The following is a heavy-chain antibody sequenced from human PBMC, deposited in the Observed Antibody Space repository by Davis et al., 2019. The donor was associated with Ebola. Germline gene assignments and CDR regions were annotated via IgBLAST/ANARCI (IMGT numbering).Heavy chain of an antibody. CDR3: ERDKRSSWYGGMDV. D-gene: IGHD6-19*01. J-gene: IGHJ6*02. CDR2: RWYDGSNK. Sequence: GESLKIPCAASGFPFSSYGMHRVLQAPGKGLEWVAVRWYDGSNKYYADSVKGRFTISRDNSKNTLYLQMNSLRAEDTAVYYCERDKRSSWYGGMDVWGQGTTVTVSS. V-gene: IGHV3-33*01. CDR1: GFPFSSYG.